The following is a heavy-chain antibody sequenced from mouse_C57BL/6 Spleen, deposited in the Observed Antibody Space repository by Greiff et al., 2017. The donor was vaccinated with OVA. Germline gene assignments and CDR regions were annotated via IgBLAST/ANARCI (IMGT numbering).Heavy chain of an antibody. CDR1: GFTFSSYA. D-gene: IGHD2-3*01. J-gene: IGHJ3*01. CDR3: TRDLTGYYETWFAY. V-gene: IGHV5-9-1*02. Sequence: DVQLVESGEGLVKPGGSLKLSCAASGFTFSSYAMSWVRQTPEKRLEWVAYISSGGDYIYYADTVKGRFTISRDNARNTLYLQMSSLKSEDTAMYYCTRDLTGYYETWFAYWGQGTLVTVSA. CDR2: ISSGGDYI.